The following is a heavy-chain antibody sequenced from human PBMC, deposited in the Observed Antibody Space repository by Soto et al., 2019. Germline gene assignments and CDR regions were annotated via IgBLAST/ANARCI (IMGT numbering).Heavy chain of an antibody. CDR2: IYNGGRT. CDR1: GDSISSDGYH. D-gene: IGHD2-8*01. V-gene: IGHV4-30-4*01. CDR3: ARAPVGMDSINFFDH. Sequence: LSLTCTVSGDSISSDGYHWSWIRQSPGKGLEWIGYIYNGGRTFYRPSLESRINMSPDATKNSYSLRLTSVTAADTAVYYCARAPVGMDSINFFDHWGQGILVTVSS. J-gene: IGHJ4*02.